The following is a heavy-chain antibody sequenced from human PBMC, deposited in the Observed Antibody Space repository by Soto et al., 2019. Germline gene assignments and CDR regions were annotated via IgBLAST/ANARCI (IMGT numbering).Heavy chain of an antibody. Sequence: EVQLVESGGGLVQPGGSLRLSCAGSGFTFSSYDMHWVRQATGKGLEWVSAIGTAGDTYYPGSVKGRFTISRENAKNSLYLQMTALRAGDTAVYYCVSSGGNCSGGRCYSSNFDYWGQGTLVTVSS. D-gene: IGHD2-15*01. CDR2: IGTAGDT. J-gene: IGHJ4*02. V-gene: IGHV3-13*01. CDR3: VSSGGNCSGGRCYSSNFDY. CDR1: GFTFSSYD.